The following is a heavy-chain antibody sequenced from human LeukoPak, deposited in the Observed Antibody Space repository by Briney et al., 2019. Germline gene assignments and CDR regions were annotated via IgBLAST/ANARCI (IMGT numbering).Heavy chain of an antibody. D-gene: IGHD3-3*01. J-gene: IGHJ4*02. CDR2: IYYSGST. CDR3: ARGWSSYYDFWSGYYPYFDY. CDR1: GGSISSYY. V-gene: IGHV4-59*13. Sequence: PSETLSLTCTVSGGSISSYYWSWIRQPPGKGLEWIGYIYYSGSTNYNPSLKSRVTISVDTSKNQFSLKLSSVTAADTAVYYCARGWSSYYDFWSGYYPYFDYWGQGTLVSVSS.